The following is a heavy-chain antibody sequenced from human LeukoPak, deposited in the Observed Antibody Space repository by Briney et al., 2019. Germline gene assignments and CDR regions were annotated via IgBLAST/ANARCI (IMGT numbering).Heavy chain of an antibody. CDR3: ARRARSGSYYNGVMDV. J-gene: IGHJ6*02. V-gene: IGHV5-51*01. D-gene: IGHD3-10*01. Sequence: GESLKISCKGSGYSFTSYWIGWVRQMPGKGLEWMGIIYPGDSDTRYSPSFQGQVTISADKSISTAYLQWSSLKASDTAMYYCARRARSGSYYNGVMDVWGQGTTVTVSS. CDR1: GYSFTSYW. CDR2: IYPGDSDT.